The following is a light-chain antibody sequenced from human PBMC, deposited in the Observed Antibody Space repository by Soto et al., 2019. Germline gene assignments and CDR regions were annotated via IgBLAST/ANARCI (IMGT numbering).Light chain of an antibody. CDR3: LQYSSTPRT. Sequence: EIVMNHCPDSQDLTVGERATINCRSIQSVLHTSNNKTYLGWYQQKPGQPPKLLIYWASNREFGVPDRFSGSGSGTDFTLTISSLQAEDVAVYYCLQYSSTPRTFGQGTKVDIK. CDR1: QSVLHTSNNKTY. J-gene: IGKJ1*01. CDR2: WAS. V-gene: IGKV4-1*01.